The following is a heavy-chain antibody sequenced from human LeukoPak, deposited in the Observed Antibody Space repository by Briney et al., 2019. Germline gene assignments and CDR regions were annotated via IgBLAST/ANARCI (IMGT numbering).Heavy chain of an antibody. CDR2: ISSSSSYI. CDR3: ARDLQRYYFGTSGYYFGAFDI. Sequence: GGSLRLSCAASGFTFSSYAMSWVRQAPGKGLEWVSSISSSSSYIYYADSVKGRFTISRDNAKNSLYLQMNSLRAEDTAVYYCARDLQRYYFGTSGYYFGAFDIWGQGTMVTVSS. J-gene: IGHJ3*02. D-gene: IGHD3-22*01. CDR1: GFTFSSYA. V-gene: IGHV3-21*01.